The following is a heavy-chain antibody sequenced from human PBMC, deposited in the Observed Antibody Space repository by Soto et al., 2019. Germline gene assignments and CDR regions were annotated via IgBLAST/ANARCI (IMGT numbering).Heavy chain of an antibody. V-gene: IGHV3-48*02. J-gene: IGHJ4*02. CDR1: GFTFSAYS. D-gene: IGHD2-21*01. CDR3: ARVGWGLNFDY. Sequence: EVQLVESGGGLVQPGGSLRLSCAASGFTFSAYSMNWVRQAPGKGLEWVSYISSSSSTIYYADSVKGRFTISRDTAKNSLYLKMNSLRDEDTAVYYCARVGWGLNFDYWGQGTLVTVSS. CDR2: ISSSSSTI.